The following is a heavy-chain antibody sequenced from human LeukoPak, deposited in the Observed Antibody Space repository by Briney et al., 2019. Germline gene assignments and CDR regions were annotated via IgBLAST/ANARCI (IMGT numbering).Heavy chain of an antibody. D-gene: IGHD6-6*01. CDR2: ISYDGSNK. V-gene: IGHV3-30-3*01. CDR3: ARAGSSFNYYYYYGMDV. J-gene: IGHJ6*02. Sequence: PGGSLRLSCAASGFTFSSYAMHWVRQAPGKGLEWVAFISYDGSNKYYADSVKGRFTISRDNSKNTLYLQMNSLRAEDTAVYYCARAGSSFNYYYYYGMDVWGQGTTVTVSS. CDR1: GFTFSSYA.